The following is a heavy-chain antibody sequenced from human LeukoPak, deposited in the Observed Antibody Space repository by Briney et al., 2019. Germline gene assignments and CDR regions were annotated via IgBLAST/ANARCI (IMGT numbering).Heavy chain of an antibody. Sequence: PGGSLRLSCVASGFTFSRSWMDWVRQAPGKGLEWVANIKGDGSETHYVDSAKGRFTISRDNAKNYLYLQIDRVRVEDTAIYYCAKSLDYWDQGALLTVSS. V-gene: IGHV3-7*01. CDR1: GFTFSRSW. CDR2: IKGDGSET. J-gene: IGHJ4*02. CDR3: AKSLDY.